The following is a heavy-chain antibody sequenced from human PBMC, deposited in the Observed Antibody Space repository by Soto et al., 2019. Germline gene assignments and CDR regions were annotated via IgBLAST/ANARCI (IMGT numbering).Heavy chain of an antibody. CDR3: ARRGTVWDYYYYGMDV. D-gene: IGHD4-17*01. CDR1: GYSFTSYW. V-gene: IGHV5-51*01. Sequence: GESLKISCKGSGYSFTSYWIGWVRQMPGKGLEWMGIIYPGDSDTRYSPSFQGQVTISADKSISTAYLQWSSLKASDTAMYYCARRGTVWDYYYYGMDVWGQGTTVTVSS. CDR2: IYPGDSDT. J-gene: IGHJ6*02.